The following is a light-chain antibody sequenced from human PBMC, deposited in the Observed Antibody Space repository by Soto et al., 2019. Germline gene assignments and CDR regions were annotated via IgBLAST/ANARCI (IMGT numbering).Light chain of an antibody. J-gene: IGLJ1*01. V-gene: IGLV1-44*01. CDR1: SSNIGSNT. CDR3: AAWDDSLNAYV. Sequence: QSVLTQPPSASGTPGQRVTISCSGSSSNIGSNTVNWYQQLPGTAPKLLIYSNNERPSGVPDRFSGSKSGTSASLAIGGLQSEDEADFYCAAWDDSLNAYVIGTGTKLTVL. CDR2: SNN.